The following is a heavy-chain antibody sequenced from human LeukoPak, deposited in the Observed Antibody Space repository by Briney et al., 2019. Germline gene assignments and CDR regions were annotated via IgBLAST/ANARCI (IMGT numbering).Heavy chain of an antibody. CDR3: ARESIAARQDFDY. CDR1: GFTFSDYY. CDR2: ISSSGSTI. D-gene: IGHD6-6*01. V-gene: IGHV3-11*01. Sequence: PGGSLRLSCAASGFTFSDYYMSWIRQAPGKGLEWVSYISSSGSTIYYADSVKGRFTISRDNAKNSLYLQMNSLRAEDTAVYYCARESIAARQDFDYWGQGTLVTVSS. J-gene: IGHJ4*02.